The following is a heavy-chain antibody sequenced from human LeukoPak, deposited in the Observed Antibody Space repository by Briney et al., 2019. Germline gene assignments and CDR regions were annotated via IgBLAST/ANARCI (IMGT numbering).Heavy chain of an antibody. CDR1: GYTFTSYA. CDR3: ARDHARSVATFDP. D-gene: IGHD6-19*01. CDR2: INAGNGNT. V-gene: IGHV1-3*01. Sequence: ASVKVSCKASGYTFTSYAMHWVRQAPGQRFEWMGWINAGNGNTKYSQKFQGRVTITRDTSASTAYMELSSLRSEDTAVYYCARDHARSVATFDPWGQGTLVTVSS. J-gene: IGHJ5*02.